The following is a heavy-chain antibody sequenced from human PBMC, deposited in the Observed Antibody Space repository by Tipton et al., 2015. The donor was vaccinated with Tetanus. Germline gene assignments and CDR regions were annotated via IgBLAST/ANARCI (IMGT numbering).Heavy chain of an antibody. CDR1: GFTFSSYW. Sequence: SLRLSCTASGFTFSSYWMSRVRQTPGKGLEWVANIKEDGSEKYYVDSVKGRFTISRDNAKNSLLLEMSSLRVEDTAVYFCVSRYSNAWYYFDIWGQGTPVTVSS. CDR2: IKEDGSEK. CDR3: VSRYSNAWYYFDI. D-gene: IGHD5-12*01. J-gene: IGHJ4*02. V-gene: IGHV3-7*03.